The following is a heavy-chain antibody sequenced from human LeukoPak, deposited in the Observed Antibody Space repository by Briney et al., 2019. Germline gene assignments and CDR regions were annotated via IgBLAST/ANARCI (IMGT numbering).Heavy chain of an antibody. CDR3: VTLGFGEYIGGFDY. Sequence: ASVKVSCKASGYTFIGYYMHWVRQAPGQGLEWMGWINPNNGGTNYAQKFQGRVTITRDTSISTPYMELSRLRSDDTAVYYCVTLGFGEYIGGFDYWGQGTLVTVSS. CDR2: INPNNGGT. CDR1: GYTFIGYY. D-gene: IGHD3-10*01. J-gene: IGHJ4*02. V-gene: IGHV1-2*02.